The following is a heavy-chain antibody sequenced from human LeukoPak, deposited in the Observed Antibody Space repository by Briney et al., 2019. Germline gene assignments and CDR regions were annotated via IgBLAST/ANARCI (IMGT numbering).Heavy chain of an antibody. CDR1: GGTFSSYA. CDR2: IIPIFGTA. V-gene: IGHV1-69*05. J-gene: IGHJ4*02. CDR3: ARSGDCSSTSCYYDY. D-gene: IGHD2-2*01. Sequence: GASVKVSCKASGGTFSSYAISWVRQAPGQGLEWMGGIIPIFGTANYAQKFQGRVTITTDESTSTAYMELSSLRSEDTAVYYCARSGDCSSTSCYYDYWGQGTLVTVCS.